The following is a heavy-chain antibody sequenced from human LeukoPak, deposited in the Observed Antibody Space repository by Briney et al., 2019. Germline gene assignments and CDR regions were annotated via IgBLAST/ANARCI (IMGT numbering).Heavy chain of an antibody. CDR1: GGTFSSYA. D-gene: IGHD3-22*01. J-gene: IGHJ4*02. CDR3: AREAHTVRNYYDSSGYYPLRY. Sequence: SVKVSCKASGGTFSSYAISWVRQAPGQGLEWMGGIIPIFGTANYAQKFQGRVTITTDESTRTAYMELSSLRSEDTAVYYCAREAHTVRNYYDSSGYYPLRYWGQGTLVTVSS. CDR2: IIPIFGTA. V-gene: IGHV1-69*05.